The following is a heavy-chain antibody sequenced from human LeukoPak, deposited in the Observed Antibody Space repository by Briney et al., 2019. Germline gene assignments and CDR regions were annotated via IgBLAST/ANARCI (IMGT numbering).Heavy chain of an antibody. V-gene: IGHV1-46*01. Sequence: GASVKVSCRASGYTFTSYYMHWVRQAPGQGLEWMGIINPSGGSTSYAQKFQGRVTMTRDTSTSTVYMELSSLRSEDTAVYYCARYLVVVPAAPWGQGTLVTVSS. J-gene: IGHJ5*02. CDR1: GYTFTSYY. CDR3: ARYLVVVPAAP. CDR2: INPSGGST. D-gene: IGHD2-2*01.